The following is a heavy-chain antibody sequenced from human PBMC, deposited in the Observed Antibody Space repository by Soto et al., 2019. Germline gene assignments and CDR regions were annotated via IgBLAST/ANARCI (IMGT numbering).Heavy chain of an antibody. CDR2: IYWDDDR. J-gene: IGHJ4*02. CDR1: GFALSTTPVG. Sequence: QITLKESGPTLVKPTQTLTLTCTLSGFALSTTPVGVGWIRQPPGKALDWLALIYWDDDRRYKPSLKTRLTITKDTSGGQVDLTMTNVDPVDTATYYCAQITPCVFKGYEFDYWGPGILVTVSS. V-gene: IGHV2-5*02. CDR3: AQITPCVFKGYEFDY. D-gene: IGHD3-16*01.